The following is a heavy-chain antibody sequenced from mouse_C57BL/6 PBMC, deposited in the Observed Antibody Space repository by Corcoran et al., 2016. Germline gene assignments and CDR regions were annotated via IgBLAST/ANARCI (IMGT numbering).Heavy chain of an antibody. J-gene: IGHJ1*03. Sequence: QVQLKQSGAELVRPGASVKLSCKASGYTFTDYYINWVKQRPGQGLEWIARIYPGSGNTYYNEKFKGKATLTAEKSSSTAYMQLSSLTSEDSAVYFCARWGRDWYFDVWGTGTTVTVSS. D-gene: IGHD3-3*01. CDR3: ARWGRDWYFDV. CDR2: IYPGSGNT. V-gene: IGHV1-76*01. CDR1: GYTFTDYY.